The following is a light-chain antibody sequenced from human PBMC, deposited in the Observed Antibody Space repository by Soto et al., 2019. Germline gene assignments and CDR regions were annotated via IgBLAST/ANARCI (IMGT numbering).Light chain of an antibody. V-gene: IGLV2-14*03. CDR3: SSYTSISTLV. CDR1: SSDVGGYNY. J-gene: IGLJ2*01. Sequence: QSVLTQPASVSGSPGQSITISCTGTSSDVGGYNYVSWYQQYPDNSPKLLIYDVNNRPSGVSNRFSGSKSGNTASLTISGLQAEDEADYYCSSYTSISTLVFGGGTKLTVL. CDR2: DVN.